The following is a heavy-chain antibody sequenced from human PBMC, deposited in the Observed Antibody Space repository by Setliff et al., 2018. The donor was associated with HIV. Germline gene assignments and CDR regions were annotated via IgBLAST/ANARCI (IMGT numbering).Heavy chain of an antibody. J-gene: IGHJ4*02. Sequence: PGESLKISCKGSGYSFPTYWIGWVRQMSGKGLEWMGIIYPGDSDTRYSPSFQGQVTISADKSISPAYLQWSSLKASDTAMYYCATCGVTTCRYFDYWGQGTLVTVSS. V-gene: IGHV5-51*01. CDR3: ATCGVTTCRYFDY. D-gene: IGHD4-17*01. CDR1: GYSFPTYW. CDR2: IYPGDSDT.